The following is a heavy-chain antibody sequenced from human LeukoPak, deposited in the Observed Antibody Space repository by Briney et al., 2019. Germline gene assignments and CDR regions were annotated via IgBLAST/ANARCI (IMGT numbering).Heavy chain of an antibody. CDR3: ARAALTSVTAYYYYYYMDV. J-gene: IGHJ6*03. D-gene: IGHD4-11*01. V-gene: IGHV3-66*01. CDR2: IYSGGST. CDR1: GFTVSGNY. Sequence: GGSLRLSCAASGFTVSGNYMSWVRQAPGKGLEWVSVIYSGGSTYYADSVKGRFTISRDNSKNTLYLQMNSLRAEDTAVYYCARAALTSVTAYYYYYYMDVWGKGTTVTVSS.